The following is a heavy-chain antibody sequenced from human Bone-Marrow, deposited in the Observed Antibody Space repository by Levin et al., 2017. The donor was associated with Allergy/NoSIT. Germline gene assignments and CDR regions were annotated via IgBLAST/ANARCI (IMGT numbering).Heavy chain of an antibody. Sequence: SLKISCAASGFTFGDYAMHWVRQVPGQGLEWVSGITWNSATIAYVDSVKGRFTISRDNAKNSLYLQMNSLRPEDAALYYCVKDIRSSGWYALDYWGQGTRVTVSS. D-gene: IGHD6-19*01. V-gene: IGHV3-9*01. CDR3: VKDIRSSGWYALDY. CDR1: GFTFGDYA. CDR2: ITWNSATI. J-gene: IGHJ4*02.